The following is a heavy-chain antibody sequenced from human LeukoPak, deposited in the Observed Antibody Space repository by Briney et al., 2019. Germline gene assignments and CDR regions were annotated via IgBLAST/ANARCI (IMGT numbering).Heavy chain of an antibody. CDR3: AKGSF. CDR1: GLTVTNAW. Sequence: GGSLRLSCAASGLTVTNAWMSWVRQAPGKGLEWVSGISESGGSTYYADSVKGRFTSSRDNSKNTLYLQMNNLRAEDTAAYYCAKGSFWGQGTLVTVSS. D-gene: IGHD3-10*01. V-gene: IGHV3-23*01. CDR2: ISESGGST. J-gene: IGHJ4*02.